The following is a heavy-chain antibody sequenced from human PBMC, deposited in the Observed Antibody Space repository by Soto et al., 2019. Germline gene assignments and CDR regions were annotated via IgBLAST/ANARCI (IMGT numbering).Heavy chain of an antibody. CDR2: IYYSGST. CDR1: GGSISSYY. J-gene: IGHJ5*02. V-gene: IGHV4-59*01. CDR3: ARRLAAAGTGSWFDP. D-gene: IGHD6-13*01. Sequence: PSETLSLTCTVSGGSISSYYWSWIRQPPGKGLEWIGYIYYSGSTNYNPSLKSRVAISVDTSKNQFSLKLSSVAAADTAVYYCARRLAAAGTGSWFDPWGQGTLVTVSS.